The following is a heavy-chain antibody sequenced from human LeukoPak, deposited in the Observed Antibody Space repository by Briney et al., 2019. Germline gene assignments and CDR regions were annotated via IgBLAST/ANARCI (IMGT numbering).Heavy chain of an antibody. CDR1: GFTFSDYY. CDR2: ISSSGSTI. J-gene: IGHJ4*02. V-gene: IGHV3-11*01. Sequence: GGFLRLYCAASGFTFSDYYMSWIRQAPGKGLEWVSYISSSGSTIYYADSVKGRFTISRDNAKNSLYLQMNSLRAEDTAVYYCARDLGSYYYDSSGAPDYWGQGTLVTVSS. D-gene: IGHD3-22*01. CDR3: ARDLGSYYYDSSGAPDY.